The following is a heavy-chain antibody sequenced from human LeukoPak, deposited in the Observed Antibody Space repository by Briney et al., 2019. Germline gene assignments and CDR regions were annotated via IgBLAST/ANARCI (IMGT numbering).Heavy chain of an antibody. D-gene: IGHD3-16*01. CDR1: GGSISSRCSY. CDR2: IYYSGST. CDR3: ASPTLGGRAKFDY. V-gene: IGHV4-39*01. J-gene: IGHJ4*02. Sequence: PSETLSLTCTVSGGSISSRCSYWVWIRQPPGKGLEWIGTIYYSGSTYYNPSLKSRVPISVDTSKNQFSLKLSYLTAGDSAFDYCASPTLGGRAKFDYWGQGTLVTVSS.